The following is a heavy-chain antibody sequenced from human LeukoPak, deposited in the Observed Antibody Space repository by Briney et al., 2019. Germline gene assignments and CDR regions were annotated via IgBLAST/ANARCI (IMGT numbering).Heavy chain of an antibody. Sequence: PGGSLRLSCAASGFTFSSYAMHWVRQAPGKGLEWVAVISYDGSNKYYADSVKGRFTISRDNSKNTLYLQMNSLRAEDTAVYYCARDKGYNRRFDYWGQGTLVTVSS. D-gene: IGHD5-24*01. V-gene: IGHV3-30-3*01. CDR3: ARDKGYNRRFDY. CDR1: GFTFSSYA. J-gene: IGHJ4*02. CDR2: ISYDGSNK.